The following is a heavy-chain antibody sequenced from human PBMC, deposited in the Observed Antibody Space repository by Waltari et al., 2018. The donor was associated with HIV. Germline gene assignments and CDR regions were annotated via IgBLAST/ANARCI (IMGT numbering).Heavy chain of an antibody. J-gene: IGHJ4*02. V-gene: IGHV1-24*01. Sequence: QVQLVQSGAEVTKPGASVKVSCKVSGYSLTEASTHWVRQAPGKGFEWMGGFDPEEDETIYAQKFQGRVTMTEDTSSGTAYMELSSLRSEDTALYYCAVAVGTPYDFWGKGTQVIVSS. CDR3: AVAVGTPYDF. D-gene: IGHD3-16*01. CDR2: FDPEEDET. CDR1: GYSLTEAS.